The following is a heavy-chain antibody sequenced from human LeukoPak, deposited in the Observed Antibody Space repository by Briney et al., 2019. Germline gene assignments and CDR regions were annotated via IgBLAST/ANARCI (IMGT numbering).Heavy chain of an antibody. CDR3: ARSVLAVAGTFDY. V-gene: IGHV6-1*01. CDR2: TYYRSKWYN. J-gene: IGHJ4*02. D-gene: IGHD6-19*01. Sequence: SQTLSLTCAISGDSVSGHSVAWNWIRQSPWRGPEWLGRTYYRSKWYNDYAVSVKSRITINPDTSKNQFSLQLNSVTPEDTAAYYCARSVLAVAGTFDYWGQGSLVTVSS. CDR1: GDSVSGHSVA.